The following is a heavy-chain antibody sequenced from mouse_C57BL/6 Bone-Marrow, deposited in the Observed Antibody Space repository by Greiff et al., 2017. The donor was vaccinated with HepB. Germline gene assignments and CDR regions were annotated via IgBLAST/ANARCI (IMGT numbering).Heavy chain of an antibody. Sequence: QLQQPGAELVKPGASVKMSCKASGYTFTSYWITWVKQRPGQGLEWIGDIYPGSGSTNYNEKFKSKATLTVDTSSSTAYMQLSSLTSEDSAVYYCASPLYSNYGNYFDYWGQGTTLTVSS. V-gene: IGHV1-55*01. D-gene: IGHD2-5*01. CDR3: ASPLYSNYGNYFDY. CDR2: IYPGSGST. CDR1: GYTFTSYW. J-gene: IGHJ2*01.